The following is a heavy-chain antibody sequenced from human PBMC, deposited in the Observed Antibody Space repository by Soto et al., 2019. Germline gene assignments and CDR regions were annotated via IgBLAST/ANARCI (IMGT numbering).Heavy chain of an antibody. V-gene: IGHV4-59*08. Sequence: SETLSLTCTVSGCSISSYYWSWVRQPPGKGLEWIGYIYYSGSTNYNPSLKSRVTISVDTSKNQFSLKLSSVTAADTAVYYCARLKGHYDILTGYYNYYYYMDGWGKGTTVTVSS. D-gene: IGHD3-9*01. CDR2: IYYSGST. J-gene: IGHJ6*03. CDR3: ARLKGHYDILTGYYNYYYYMDG. CDR1: GCSISSYY.